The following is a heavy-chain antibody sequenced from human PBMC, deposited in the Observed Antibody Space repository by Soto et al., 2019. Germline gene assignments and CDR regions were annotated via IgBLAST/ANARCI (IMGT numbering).Heavy chain of an antibody. CDR1: GGSFSGYY. CDR3: ASGRYGRDY. V-gene: IGHV4-34*01. CDR2: INHSGST. Sequence: SSQTLSLTCSAYGGSFSGYYSSWIRQPPGKGLEWIGEINHSGSTNYNPTLKSRVTISVDTSQNQFSLKLSSVTAADTAVYYCASGRYGRDYWGQGTMVTVSS. J-gene: IGHJ4*02. D-gene: IGHD4-17*01.